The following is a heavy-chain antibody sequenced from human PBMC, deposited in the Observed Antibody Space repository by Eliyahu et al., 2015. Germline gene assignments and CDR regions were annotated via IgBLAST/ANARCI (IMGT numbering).Heavy chain of an antibody. CDR2: ISASGTTT. V-gene: IGHV3-23*01. J-gene: IGHJ4*02. D-gene: IGHD1-14*01. CDR1: XXTFNNFX. CDR3: AIDTTRVRSAN. Sequence: EEQVLQSGGGLVXPGGSLRLXCVVSXXTFNNFXLTWVRQGPGKGLWWVSAISASGTTTYYADSVKGRFTISRDNSNSTMFLQMNSLGADDTAMYYCAIDTTRVRSANWGPGTLVTVSS.